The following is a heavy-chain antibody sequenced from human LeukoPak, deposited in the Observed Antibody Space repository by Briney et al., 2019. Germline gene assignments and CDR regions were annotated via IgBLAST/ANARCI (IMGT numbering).Heavy chain of an antibody. CDR2: IYTSGST. V-gene: IGHV4-61*02. D-gene: IGHD4-17*01. J-gene: IGHJ2*01. Sequence: SETLSLTCTVSGGSMSSGSYYWSWIRQAAGNGPEWIGRIYTSGSTNYNPSLKSRVTMSVDTSKNQFSLKLSSVTAADTAVYYCAREGGANDYGDYSADPFWYFDLWGRGTLVTVSS. CDR1: GGSMSSGSYY. CDR3: AREGGANDYGDYSADPFWYFDL.